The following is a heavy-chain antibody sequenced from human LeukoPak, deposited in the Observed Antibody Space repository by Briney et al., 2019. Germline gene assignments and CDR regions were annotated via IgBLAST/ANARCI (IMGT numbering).Heavy chain of an antibody. J-gene: IGHJ5*02. Sequence: SETLSLTCAVYGGSFSGYYWSWIRQPPGKGLEWIGEINHSGSTNYNPSLKSRVTISVDTSKNQFSLELSSVTAADTAVYYCAGDILTGNWFDPWGQGTLVTVSS. CDR1: GGSFSGYY. D-gene: IGHD3-9*01. CDR2: INHSGST. V-gene: IGHV4-34*01. CDR3: AGDILTGNWFDP.